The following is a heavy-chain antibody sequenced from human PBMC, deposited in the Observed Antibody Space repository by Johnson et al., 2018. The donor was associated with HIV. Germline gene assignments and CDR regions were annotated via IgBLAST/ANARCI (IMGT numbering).Heavy chain of an antibody. V-gene: IGHV3-13*01. D-gene: IGHD4-23*01. CDR1: GFTLSGYD. CDR3: ARGLGYVYYGGNSNAFHA. J-gene: IGHJ3*01. CDR2: IDSVGDT. Sequence: VQLVESGGGVVQPGRSLRLSCAASGFTLSGYDMHWVRQATGKGLEWVSEIDSVGDTYYPPSVKGRLTTSRENANNTLYLEMSSLRAGDTVVYYCARGLGYVYYGGNSNAFHAGGQGTMVTVSS.